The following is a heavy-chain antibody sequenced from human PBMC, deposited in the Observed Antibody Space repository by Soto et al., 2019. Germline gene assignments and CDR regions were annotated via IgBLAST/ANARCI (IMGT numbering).Heavy chain of an antibody. CDR2: INQDGSEK. D-gene: IGHD1-26*01. CDR1: VFTCSSYW. J-gene: IGHJ4*02. CDR3: ARDYPGGSYYDY. Sequence: GSLRLYCAASVFTCSSYWMSWVRQAPGKGLEWVARINQDGSEKYYVDSVKGRFTISRDNAKNSLYLQMNSLRAEDTAVYYCARDYPGGSYYDYWGQGTLVTVSS. V-gene: IGHV3-7*03.